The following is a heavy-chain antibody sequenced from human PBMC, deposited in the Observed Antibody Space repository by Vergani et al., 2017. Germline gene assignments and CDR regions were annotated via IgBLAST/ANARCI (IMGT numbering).Heavy chain of an antibody. CDR3: ARGSCLGGSCYKPLLDY. D-gene: IGHD2-15*01. V-gene: IGHV4-4*07. CDR2: IYTSGST. Sequence: QVQLQESGPGLVKPSETLSLTCTVSGGSISSYYWSWIRPPAGKGLEWIRRIYTSGSTNYNPSLKSRVTMSEDTSRNQFSLNLTSVTAADTAVYFCARGSCLGGSCYKPLLDYWGQGSLVTVSS. CDR1: GGSISSYY. J-gene: IGHJ4*02.